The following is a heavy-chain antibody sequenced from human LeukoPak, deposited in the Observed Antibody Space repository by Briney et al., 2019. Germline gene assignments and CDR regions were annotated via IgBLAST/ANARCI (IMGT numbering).Heavy chain of an antibody. CDR3: VKEVFPYYYDSSGYYYGGDY. CDR2: ISSNGGST. V-gene: IGHV3-64D*09. CDR1: GFTFSSYA. D-gene: IGHD3-22*01. Sequence: GRSLRLSCSASGFTFSSYAMHWVRQAPGKGLEYVSAISSNGGSTYYADSVKGRFTISRDNSKNTLYLQMSSLRAEDTAVYYCVKEVFPYYYDSSGYYYGGDYWGQGTLVTVSS. J-gene: IGHJ4*02.